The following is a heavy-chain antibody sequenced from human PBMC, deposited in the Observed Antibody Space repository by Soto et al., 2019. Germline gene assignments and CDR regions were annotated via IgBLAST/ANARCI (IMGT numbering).Heavy chain of an antibody. CDR2: IYYSGNT. V-gene: IGHV4-30-4*01. D-gene: IGHD2-8*01. J-gene: IGHJ4*02. Sequence: PSETLSLTCTVSRGSISSDDYFWSWIRQPPGKGLAWIGYIYYSGNTHYNPSLTSLASISIGTSKNQFSLKVISVTAADTAVYYCARVGPCYNGVCFQRSGWLTQGPHFDYWGQGALVTVSS. CDR1: RGSISSDDYF. CDR3: ARVGPCYNGVCFQRSGWLTQGPHFDY.